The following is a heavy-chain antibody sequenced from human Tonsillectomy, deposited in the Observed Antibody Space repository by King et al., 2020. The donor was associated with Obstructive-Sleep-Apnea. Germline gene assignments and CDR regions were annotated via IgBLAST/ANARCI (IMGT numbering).Heavy chain of an antibody. CDR3: AKDALTMTVNYYFDF. D-gene: IGHD4-17*01. V-gene: IGHV3-23*04. Sequence: EVQLVESGGGLVQPGGSLRLSCKASGFRFNIYAMSWVRQAPGKGLEWVSAFSGSGDSTYYADSVRGRFTISRDNSKNTLFLQMNSLGAEDTAVYYCAKDALTMTVNYYFDFWGQGTLVTVSS. J-gene: IGHJ4*02. CDR1: GFRFNIYA. CDR2: FSGSGDST.